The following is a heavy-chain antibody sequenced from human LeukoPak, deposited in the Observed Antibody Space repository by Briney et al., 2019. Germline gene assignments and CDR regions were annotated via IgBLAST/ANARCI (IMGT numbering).Heavy chain of an antibody. D-gene: IGHD6-13*01. CDR1: GYTITDYY. Sequence: APVKVSCKASGYTITDYYLHWVRQAPGQGLEWMGWIIPNTGGTNYAQKFQDWVTMSSDTSISTAYMELSRLRSDDTAVYYCAREIAAAGIGWFDPWGQGTLVTVSS. V-gene: IGHV1-2*04. J-gene: IGHJ5*02. CDR3: AREIAAAGIGWFDP. CDR2: IIPNTGGT.